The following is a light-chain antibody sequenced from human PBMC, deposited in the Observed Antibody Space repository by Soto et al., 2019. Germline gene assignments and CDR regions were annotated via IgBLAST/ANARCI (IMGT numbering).Light chain of an antibody. J-gene: IGKJ5*01. V-gene: IGKV1-5*01. CDR2: DAS. Sequence: DIRMTQSPSTLSASVGDRVTITCRASQSINNWLAWYQQKPGKAPNLLIYDASSLESGVPSRFSGSESGTEFTLTISSLQPDDFATYYCQHYETYPITFGQGTRLEI. CDR1: QSINNW. CDR3: QHYETYPIT.